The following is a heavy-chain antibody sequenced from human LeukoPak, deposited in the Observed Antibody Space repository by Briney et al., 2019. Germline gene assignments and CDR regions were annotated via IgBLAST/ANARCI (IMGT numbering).Heavy chain of an antibody. CDR1: GYTFTSYD. Sequence: ASVKVSCKASGYTFTSYDINWVRQATRQGLEWMGWMNPNSGNTGYAQKFQGRVTITRNTSISTAYMELSSLRSEDTAVYYCASATSSIAARLLYYFDYWGQGTLVTVSS. CDR3: ASATSSIAARLLYYFDY. CDR2: MNPNSGNT. D-gene: IGHD6-6*01. J-gene: IGHJ4*02. V-gene: IGHV1-8*03.